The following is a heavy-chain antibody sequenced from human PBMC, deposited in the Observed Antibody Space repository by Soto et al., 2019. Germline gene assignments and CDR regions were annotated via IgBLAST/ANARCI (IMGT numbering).Heavy chain of an antibody. CDR2: IWYDGSNK. CDR3: AREPEDYYYGMDV. V-gene: IGHV3-33*01. J-gene: IGHJ6*02. Sequence: SGGSLRLSCAASGFTFSSYGMHWVRQAPGKGLEWVAVIWYDGSNKYYADSVKGRFTISRDNSKNTLYLQMNSLRAEDTAVYYCAREPEDYYYGMDVWGQGTTVTVSS. CDR1: GFTFSSYG.